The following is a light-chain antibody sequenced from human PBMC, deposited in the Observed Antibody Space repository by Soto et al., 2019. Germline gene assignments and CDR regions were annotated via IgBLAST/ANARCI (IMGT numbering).Light chain of an antibody. CDR3: SSYTPTGTLYV. CDR1: SSDIGTYNY. J-gene: IGLJ1*01. CDR2: DVS. V-gene: IGLV2-14*01. Sequence: QSALTQPASVSGSPGQSITISCTGSSSDIGTYNYVSWYQQHSGKAPKLIISDVSNRPSGVSNRFSGSKSGNSASLTISGLQADAEADYYCSSYTPTGTLYVFGTGTKLTVL.